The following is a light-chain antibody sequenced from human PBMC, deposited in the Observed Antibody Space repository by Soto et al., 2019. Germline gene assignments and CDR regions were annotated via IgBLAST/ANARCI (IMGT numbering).Light chain of an antibody. V-gene: IGLV2-14*01. Sequence: QSALTQPASVSGSPGQSITISCTGTSSDVGDYNYGSWYQQHPGKAPKLMIYDVSNRPSGVSNRFSGSKSGSTASLTISGLQAEDEADYYCSSYTSSTTRVFGTGTKLTVL. J-gene: IGLJ1*01. CDR2: DVS. CDR1: SSDVGDYNY. CDR3: SSYTSSTTRV.